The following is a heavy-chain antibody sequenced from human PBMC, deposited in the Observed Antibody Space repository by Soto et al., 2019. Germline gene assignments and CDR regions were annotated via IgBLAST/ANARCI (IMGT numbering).Heavy chain of an antibody. Sequence: QVQLVESGGGVVQPGRSLRLSCAASGFTFSSYAMHWVRQAPGKGLEWVAVISYDGSNKYYADSVKGRFTISRDNSKNXXXXXXXXXXXXXXXXXXXXXXXXXXXWLFGSYYYYGMDVWGQGTTVTVSS. CDR2: ISYDGSNK. D-gene: IGHD3-22*01. CDR3: XXXXXXXXWLFGSYYYYGMDV. J-gene: IGHJ6*02. CDR1: GFTFSSYA. V-gene: IGHV3-30-3*01.